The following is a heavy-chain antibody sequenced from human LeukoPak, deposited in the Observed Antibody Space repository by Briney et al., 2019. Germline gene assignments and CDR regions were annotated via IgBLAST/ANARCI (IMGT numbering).Heavy chain of an antibody. V-gene: IGHV4-39*01. J-gene: IGHJ6*03. CDR2: IYYSGST. Sequence: SETLSLTCTVSGGSISSSSYYWGWIRQPPGKGLEWIGYIYYSGSTYYDPSLKSRVTISVDTSKNQFSLKLTSVTAADTAVYYCARVGYCSGGSCSHLYYNYMDVWGKGTTVTVSS. D-gene: IGHD2-15*01. CDR1: GGSISSSSYY. CDR3: ARVGYCSGGSCSHLYYNYMDV.